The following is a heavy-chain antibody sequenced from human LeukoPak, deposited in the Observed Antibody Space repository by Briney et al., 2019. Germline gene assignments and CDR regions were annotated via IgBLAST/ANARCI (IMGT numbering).Heavy chain of an antibody. V-gene: IGHV3-23*01. CDR3: AKLGGQEVHNYYVAV. J-gene: IGHJ6*03. CDR2: IIDSGYIT. Sequence: GGSLRLSCAASGFTFSSYAMSWVRQAPGKGLEWVSGIIDSGYITYYANSVRGRFTISRDNSKNTLFLQMNSLRAEDTAVYYCAKLGGQEVHNYYVAVWGKGTTVAVSS. D-gene: IGHD3-16*01. CDR1: GFTFSSYA.